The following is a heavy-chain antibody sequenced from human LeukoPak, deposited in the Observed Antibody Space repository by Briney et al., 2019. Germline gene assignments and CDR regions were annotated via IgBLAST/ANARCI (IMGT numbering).Heavy chain of an antibody. Sequence: PSETLSLTCTVSGGSVSSSLNYWGWIRQPPGKGLEWIGNTYYTGSTYSNPTLKSRVTMSVDTSKNQFSLKLNSVTAADTAVYYCARLSKGPYFDYIFDYWGQRPLLTVSS. J-gene: IGHJ4*02. D-gene: IGHD3-9*01. CDR1: GGSVSSSLNY. V-gene: IGHV4-39*01. CDR3: ARLSKGPYFDYIFDY. CDR2: TYYTGST.